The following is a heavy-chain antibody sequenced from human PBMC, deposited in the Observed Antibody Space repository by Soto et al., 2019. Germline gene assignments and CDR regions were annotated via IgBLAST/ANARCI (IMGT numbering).Heavy chain of an antibody. Sequence: PGESLKISCKGSGYSFTSYWIGWVRQMPGKGLEWKGSIYPGDSDTRYSPSFQGQVTISADKSISTTYLQWSSLKASDTAMFYCARQNGSGLPHYYYYGMDVCGQGTTVTVSS. D-gene: IGHD3-10*01. CDR2: IYPGDSDT. V-gene: IGHV5-51*01. J-gene: IGHJ6*02. CDR1: GYSFTSYW. CDR3: ARQNGSGLPHYYYYGMDV.